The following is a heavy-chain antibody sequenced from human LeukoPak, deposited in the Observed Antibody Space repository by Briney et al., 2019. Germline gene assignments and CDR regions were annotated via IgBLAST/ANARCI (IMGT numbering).Heavy chain of an antibody. CDR1: GFTFSTYN. Sequence: GGSLRLSCAASGFTFSTYNMKWVRQAPGKGLEWVSSISSSSNYIYYADSVKGRFTISRDNAKNSLYLQMNSLRAEDTDVYYCARDVGASAPDASDIWGQGTMVTVSS. D-gene: IGHD1-26*01. CDR2: ISSSSNYI. CDR3: ARDVGASAPDASDI. J-gene: IGHJ3*02. V-gene: IGHV3-21*01.